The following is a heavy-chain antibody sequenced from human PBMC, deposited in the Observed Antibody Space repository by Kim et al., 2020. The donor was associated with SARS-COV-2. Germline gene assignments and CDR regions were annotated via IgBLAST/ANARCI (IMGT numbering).Heavy chain of an antibody. CDR1: GYTFTSYD. CDR2: MNPNSGNT. Sequence: ASVKVSCKASGYTFTSYDINWVRQATGQGLEWMGWMNPNSGNTGYAQKFQGRVTMTRNTSISTAYMELSSLRSEDTAVYYCARGLTYYYGSGSHGIDYWGQGTLVTVSS. CDR3: ARGLTYYYGSGSHGIDY. D-gene: IGHD3-10*01. J-gene: IGHJ4*02. V-gene: IGHV1-8*01.